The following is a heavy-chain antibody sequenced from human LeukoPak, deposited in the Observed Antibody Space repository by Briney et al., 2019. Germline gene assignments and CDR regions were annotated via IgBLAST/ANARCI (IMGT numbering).Heavy chain of an antibody. CDR2: ISSSGRTI. CDR1: GFTFSGYY. Sequence: PGGALRLSCAASGFTFSGYYMSWIRQAPGEGLEWVSYISSSGRTIYYADSVKGRFTISRDNAKNSLYLQMNSLRAEDTAVYYCAGPKAVAGNYYYMDVWGKGTTVTVSS. V-gene: IGHV3-11*04. J-gene: IGHJ6*03. D-gene: IGHD6-19*01. CDR3: AGPKAVAGNYYYMDV.